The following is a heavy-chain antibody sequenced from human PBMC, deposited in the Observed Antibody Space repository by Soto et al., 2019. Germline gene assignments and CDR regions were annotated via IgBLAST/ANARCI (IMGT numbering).Heavy chain of an antibody. CDR1: GGTFNNYA. D-gene: IGHD2-21*02. CDR2: IIPIFRSA. V-gene: IGHV1-69*06. CDR3: ATYYCGDDCYSDQYFQH. Sequence: QVQLVQSGAEVKKPGSSVKVSCKASGGTFNNYAFSWVRQAPGQGLEWMGGIIPIFRSANYAQKFQGRVTIIAEKSTSTAYMELSSLRSEDTAVYYCATYYCGDDCYSDQYFQHWGQGTLVTVSS. J-gene: IGHJ1*01.